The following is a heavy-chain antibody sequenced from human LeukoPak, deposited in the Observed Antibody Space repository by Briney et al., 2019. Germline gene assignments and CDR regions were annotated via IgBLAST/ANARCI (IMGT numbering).Heavy chain of an antibody. V-gene: IGHV1-69*04. D-gene: IGHD2-2*01. CDR2: IIPILGIA. CDR1: GYTFTGYY. CDR3: ARERVRYCSSTSCYFDY. J-gene: IGHJ4*02. Sequence: ASVKVSCKASGYTFTGYYMHWVRQAPGQGLEWMGRIIPILGIANYAQKFQGRVTITADKSTSTAYMELSSLRSEDTAVYYCARERVRYCSSTSCYFDYWGQGTLVTVSS.